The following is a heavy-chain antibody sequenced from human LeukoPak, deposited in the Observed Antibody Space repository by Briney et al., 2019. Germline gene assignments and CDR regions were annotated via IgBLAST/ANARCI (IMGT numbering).Heavy chain of an antibody. CDR1: GYTFTGYY. CDR2: INPNSGGT. D-gene: IGHD6-13*01. V-gene: IGHV1-2*02. CDR3: ARGSSAAGAFLFDY. J-gene: IGHJ4*02. Sequence: ASVKVSCEASGYTFTGYYMHWVRQAPGQGLEWMGWINPNSGGTNYAQKFQGRVTMTRDTSISTAYMELSRLRSDDTAVYYCARGSSAAGAFLFDYWGQGTLVTVSS.